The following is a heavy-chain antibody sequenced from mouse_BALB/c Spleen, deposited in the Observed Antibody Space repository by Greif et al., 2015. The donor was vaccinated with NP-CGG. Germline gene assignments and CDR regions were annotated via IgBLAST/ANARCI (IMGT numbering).Heavy chain of an antibody. J-gene: IGHJ2*01. D-gene: IGHD2-3*01. Sequence: VQLKESGAELVKPGASVKLSCKASGYTFTSYWMHWVKQRPGQGLEWIGEINPSNGRTNYNEKFKSKATLTVDKSSSTAYMQLSSLTSEDSAVYYCAGKDYDGYYFDYWGQGTTLTVSS. CDR2: INPSNGRT. V-gene: IGHV1S81*02. CDR1: GYTFTSYW. CDR3: AGKDYDGYYFDY.